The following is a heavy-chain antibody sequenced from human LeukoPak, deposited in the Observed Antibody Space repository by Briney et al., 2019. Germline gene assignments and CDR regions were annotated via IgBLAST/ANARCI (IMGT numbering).Heavy chain of an antibody. D-gene: IGHD6-13*01. CDR2: INPSGGST. Sequence: GASVKVSCKASGYTFTSYYMHWVRQAPGQGLEWMGIINPSGGSTSYAQKFQGRVTMARDTSTSTIYMELSSLRSEDTAVYYCARDKTDSSTYSWFDPWGQGTLVTVSS. CDR1: GYTFTSYY. CDR3: ARDKTDSSTYSWFDP. J-gene: IGHJ5*02. V-gene: IGHV1-46*01.